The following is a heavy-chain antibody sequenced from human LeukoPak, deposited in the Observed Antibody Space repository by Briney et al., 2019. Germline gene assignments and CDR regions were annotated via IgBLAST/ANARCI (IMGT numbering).Heavy chain of an antibody. CDR3: ARGGQPYYYGSSGYYWDY. CDR2: IIPIFGTA. V-gene: IGHV1-69*01. J-gene: IGHJ4*02. D-gene: IGHD3-22*01. Sequence: ASVKVSCKASGGTFGSYAISWVRQAPGQGLEWMGGIIPIFGTANYAQKFQGRVTITADESTSTAYMELSSLRSEDTAVYYCARGGQPYYYGSSGYYWDYWGQGTLVTVSS. CDR1: GGTFGSYA.